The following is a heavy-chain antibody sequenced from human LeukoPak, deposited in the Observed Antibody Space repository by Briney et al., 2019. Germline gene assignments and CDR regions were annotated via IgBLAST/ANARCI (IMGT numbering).Heavy chain of an antibody. CDR2: IIPFFGKT. J-gene: IGHJ3*02. CDR3: GRRGWQHHAFDI. CDR1: GGTFSSYG. D-gene: IGHD5-24*01. Sequence: SSVKVSCKASGGTFSSYGIDWVRQAPGQGLEWMGGIIPFFGKTNYAQKFRGRVTVTADESTNTAYMELRSLAFDDTAIYYCGRRGWQHHAFDIWGQGTMVTVSS. V-gene: IGHV1-69*01.